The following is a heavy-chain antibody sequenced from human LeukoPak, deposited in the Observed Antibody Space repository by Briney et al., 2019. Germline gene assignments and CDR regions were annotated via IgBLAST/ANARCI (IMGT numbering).Heavy chain of an antibody. CDR3: ARGGVAGGFDY. J-gene: IGHJ4*02. V-gene: IGHV4-59*01. CDR1: GGSIGSYY. Sequence: SETLSLTCTVSGGSIGSYYWNWIRQAPGKGLEWIGYIHYSGSTNHNSALKSRVTISVDTSKNQYSLKLSSVTAADTAVYYCARGGVAGGFDYWGQGTLVTVS. D-gene: IGHD6-19*01. CDR2: IHYSGST.